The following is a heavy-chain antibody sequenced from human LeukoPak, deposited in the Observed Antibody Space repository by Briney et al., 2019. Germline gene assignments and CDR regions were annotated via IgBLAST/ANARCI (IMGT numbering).Heavy chain of an antibody. CDR1: GGSISSYY. CDR3: ARLNSGSYYNYYYYYMDV. Sequence: PSETLSLTCTVSGGSISSYYWSWVRQPAGKGLEWLGRIYTSGSTNYNPSLKSRVTMSVDTSKNQCYLKISSVTAADTAVYYWARLNSGSYYNYYYYYMDVWGKGTTVTVSS. D-gene: IGHD1-26*01. CDR2: IYTSGST. V-gene: IGHV4-4*07. J-gene: IGHJ6*03.